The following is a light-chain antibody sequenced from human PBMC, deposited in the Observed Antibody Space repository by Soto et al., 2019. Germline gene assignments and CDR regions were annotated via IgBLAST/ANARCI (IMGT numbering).Light chain of an antibody. CDR2: DAS. CDR1: QSVSSY. CDR3: QKRSNWPST. J-gene: IGKJ4*01. V-gene: IGKV3-11*01. Sequence: EIVLTQSPVTLSLSPGERATLSCRASQSVSSYLAWYQQKPGQAPRLLIYDASKRATGIPARFSGSGSGTDFTFTSRSQVPEDFEVYYCQKRSNWPSTLGGGTKVVIK.